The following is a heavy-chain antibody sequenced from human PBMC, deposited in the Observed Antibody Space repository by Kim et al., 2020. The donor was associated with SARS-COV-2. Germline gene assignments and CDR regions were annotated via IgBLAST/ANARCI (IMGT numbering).Heavy chain of an antibody. Sequence: SETLSLTCAVYGGSFSGYYWSWIRQPPGKGLEWIGEINHSGSTNYNPSLKSRVTISVDTSKNQFSLKLSSVTAADTAVYYCARGGTVTTKKEVQFVDPWGQGTLVTVSS. V-gene: IGHV4-34*01. J-gene: IGHJ5*02. CDR2: INHSGST. D-gene: IGHD4-17*01. CDR3: ARGGTVTTKKEVQFVDP. CDR1: GGSFSGYY.